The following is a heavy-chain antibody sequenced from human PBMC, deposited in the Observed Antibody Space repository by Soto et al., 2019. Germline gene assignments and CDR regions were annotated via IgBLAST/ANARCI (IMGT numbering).Heavy chain of an antibody. V-gene: IGHV1-69*01. D-gene: IGHD2-21*01. Sequence: QVQLVQSGAEVKKPGSSVKVSCKASGGTFSSYAISWVRQDPGQGLEWMGGIIPIFGTANYAQKLQGRVTITADESTSTAYMELSSLRSEDTAVYYCARVGLPEASSNWVDPWGQGTLVTVSS. J-gene: IGHJ5*02. CDR1: GGTFSSYA. CDR2: IIPIFGTA. CDR3: ARVGLPEASSNWVDP.